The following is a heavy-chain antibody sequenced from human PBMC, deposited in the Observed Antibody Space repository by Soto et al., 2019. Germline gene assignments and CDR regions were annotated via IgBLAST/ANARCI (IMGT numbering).Heavy chain of an antibody. CDR2: ISYSGSF. CDR3: ARIATTTLGGPIDY. D-gene: IGHD4-4*01. J-gene: IGHJ4*02. CDR1: GDSISSINNY. V-gene: IGHV4-39*07. Sequence: SETLSLTCTVSGDSISSINNYWSWIRQPPGEGLEWIGFISYSGSFYHDPSLKSRVTMSLDTSKHQFSLRLSSVTAVDTAVYYCARIATTTLGGPIDYWGRGTLVTVSS.